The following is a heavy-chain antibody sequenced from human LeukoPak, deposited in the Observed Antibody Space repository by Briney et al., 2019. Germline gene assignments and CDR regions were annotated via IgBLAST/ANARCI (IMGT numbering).Heavy chain of an antibody. V-gene: IGHV3-23*01. CDR3: AKHIYSSGWSGIDY. CDR2: ISGSGGST. CDR1: GFTFSSYA. J-gene: IGHJ4*02. Sequence: PGGSLRLSCAASGFTFSSYAMSWVRQAPGKGLEWVSAISGSGGSTYYADSVKGRFTISRDNSKNTLYLQMNSLRAEDTAVYYCAKHIYSSGWSGIDYWGQGTLVTVSS. D-gene: IGHD6-19*01.